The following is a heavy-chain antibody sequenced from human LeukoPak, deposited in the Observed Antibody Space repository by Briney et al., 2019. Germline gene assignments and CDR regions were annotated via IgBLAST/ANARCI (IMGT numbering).Heavy chain of an antibody. CDR2: IKEDGSEI. CDR1: GFTFRSYW. V-gene: IGHV3-7*05. CDR3: ARSGYYFGLDV. J-gene: IGHJ6*02. Sequence: GGSLRLSCVASGFTFRSYWMRWVRQAPGKGLEWVAHIKEDGSEIYYVDSVKGRFTISRDNGKNSLYLQMNSLRVEDTAVYYCARSGYYFGLDVWGQGTTVTVSS.